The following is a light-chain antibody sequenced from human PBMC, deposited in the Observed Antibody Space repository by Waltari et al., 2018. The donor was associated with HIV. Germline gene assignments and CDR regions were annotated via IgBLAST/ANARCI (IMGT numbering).Light chain of an antibody. V-gene: IGLV1-40*01. J-gene: IGLJ2*01. CDR1: SSNIGAGYD. CDR2: GYI. Sequence: QSVLTQPPSVSGAPGQGVTISCTGSSSNIGAGYDVHWYQQLPGTAPKFLIFGYINRPSGVPDRFPGSKSATSASLAITGLQAEDEADYYCQSFDSSLNGVVFGGGTKLTVL. CDR3: QSFDSSLNGVV.